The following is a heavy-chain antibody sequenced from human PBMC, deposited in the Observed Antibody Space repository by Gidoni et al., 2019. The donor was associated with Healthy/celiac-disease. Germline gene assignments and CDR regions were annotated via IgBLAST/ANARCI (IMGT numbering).Heavy chain of an antibody. D-gene: IGHD3-9*01. CDR2: ISWNSGSI. Sequence: EVQRVESGGDSVQQGRSRRPSCSASGFTFYNYDMHWVRQAPGKGLEWVSGISWNSGSIGYADSVKGRFTISRDNAKNSLYLQMNSLRAEDTALYYCAKDQNYDILTGPYFDYWGQGTLVTVSS. V-gene: IGHV3-9*01. J-gene: IGHJ4*02. CDR3: AKDQNYDILTGPYFDY. CDR1: GFTFYNYD.